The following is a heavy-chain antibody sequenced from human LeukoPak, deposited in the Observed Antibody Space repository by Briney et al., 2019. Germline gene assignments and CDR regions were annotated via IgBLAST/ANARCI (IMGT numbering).Heavy chain of an antibody. CDR3: AKGSSGYFADL. CDR1: GFIFNNYG. V-gene: IGHV3-23*01. CDR2: ISNDGGGT. D-gene: IGHD3-22*01. Sequence: GGSLRLSCAASGFIFNNYGLIWVRQAPGKGLEWVSAISNDGGGTQYADFVEGRFNISRDNSKDTLFLQMSSLRAEDTALYYCAKGSSGYFADLWGQGTLVTVSS. J-gene: IGHJ5*02.